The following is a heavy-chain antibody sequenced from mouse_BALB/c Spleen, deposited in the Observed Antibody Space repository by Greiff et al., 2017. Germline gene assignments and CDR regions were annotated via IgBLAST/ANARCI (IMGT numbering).Heavy chain of an antibody. CDR1: GYSITSGYY. J-gene: IGHJ3*01. CDR2: ISYDGSN. CDR3: ARGTMITTGFAY. D-gene: IGHD2-4*01. Sequence: DVKLVESGPGLVKPSQSLSLTCSVTGYSITSGYYWNWIRQVPGNKLEWMGYISYDGSNNYNPSLKNRISITRDTSKNQFFLKLNSVTTEDTATYYCARGTMITTGFAYWGQGTLVTVSA. V-gene: IGHV3-6*02.